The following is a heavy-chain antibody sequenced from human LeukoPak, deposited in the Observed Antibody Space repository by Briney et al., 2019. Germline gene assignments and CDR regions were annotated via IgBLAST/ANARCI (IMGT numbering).Heavy chain of an antibody. D-gene: IGHD2-2*02. V-gene: IGHV1-2*02. CDR2: INPNSGGT. CDR1: GSTFTGYY. Sequence: ASVKVSCKASGSTFTGYYMHWVRQAPGQGLEWMGWINPNSGGTNYAQKFQGRVTMTRDTSISTAYMELSRLRSDDTAVYYCARDPIVVVPAAINAFDIWGQGTMVTVSS. J-gene: IGHJ3*02. CDR3: ARDPIVVVPAAINAFDI.